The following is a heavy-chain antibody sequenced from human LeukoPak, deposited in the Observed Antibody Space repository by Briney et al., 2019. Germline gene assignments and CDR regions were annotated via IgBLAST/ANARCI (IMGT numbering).Heavy chain of an antibody. Sequence: SETLSLTCTVSGGSITGISYYWNWLRQPPGKELEWIGRIYQTGNADYKPSLRSRVTISVDTTNNQFSLRLSSVTAADTAVYYCARDFMGSSWPFDYWGQGTLVTVSS. J-gene: IGHJ4*02. CDR3: ARDFMGSSWPFDY. CDR1: GGSITGISYY. D-gene: IGHD6-13*01. V-gene: IGHV4-39*02. CDR2: IYQTGNA.